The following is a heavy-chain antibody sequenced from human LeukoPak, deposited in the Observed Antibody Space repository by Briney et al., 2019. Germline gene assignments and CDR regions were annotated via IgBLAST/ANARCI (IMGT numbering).Heavy chain of an antibody. CDR3: ARDNPFKYDYVN. CDR2: IYYSGST. J-gene: IGHJ4*02. Sequence: SETLSLTCTVSGGSISSYYWSWIRQPPGKGLEWIGYIYYSGSTNYNPSLKSRVTISVDTSKNQLSLKLSSVTAADTAVYYCARDNPFKYDYVNWGQGTLVTVSS. V-gene: IGHV4-59*01. D-gene: IGHD3-16*01. CDR1: GGSISSYY.